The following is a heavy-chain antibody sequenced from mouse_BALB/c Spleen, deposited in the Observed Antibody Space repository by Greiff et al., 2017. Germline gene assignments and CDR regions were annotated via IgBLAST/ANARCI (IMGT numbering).Heavy chain of an antibody. V-gene: IGHV5-4*02. CDR1: GFTFSDYY. D-gene: IGHD2-4*01. CDR2: ISDGGSYT. CDR3: VRDRAITTVNWYFDV. J-gene: IGHJ1*01. Sequence: EVKLVESGGGLVKPGGSLKLSCAASGFTFSDYYMYWVRQTPEKRLEWVATISDGGSYTYYPDSVKGRFTISRDNAKNNLYLQMSSLKSEDTAMYYCVRDRAITTVNWYFDVWGAGTTVTVSS.